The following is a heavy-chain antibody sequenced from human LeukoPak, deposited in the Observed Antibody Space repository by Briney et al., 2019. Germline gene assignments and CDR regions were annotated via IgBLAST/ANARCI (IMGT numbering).Heavy chain of an antibody. V-gene: IGHV3-30*03. Sequence: GGSLRLSCAASGFIFSRYGMHWVRQAPGTGLEWVAVISCDGNNKYYANSVKGRFTISRDNSRNTLYLQMNSLRPEDTAVYYCAREYQDYTLAYWGQGALVTVSS. CDR1: GFIFSRYG. J-gene: IGHJ4*02. D-gene: IGHD4-11*01. CDR2: ISCDGNNK. CDR3: AREYQDYTLAY.